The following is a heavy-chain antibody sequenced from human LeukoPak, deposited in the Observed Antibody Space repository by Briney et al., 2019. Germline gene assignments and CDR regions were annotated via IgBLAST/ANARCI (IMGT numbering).Heavy chain of an antibody. CDR3: AKAGQDYWYFDL. CDR2: ISERGGST. CDR1: GFTFSNYA. J-gene: IGHJ2*01. Sequence: PGGSLRLSCAASGFTFSNYAMSWVRQAPGKGLEWVSDISERGGSTYYADPVKGRFTISRDDSKNTLSLQMNSLRAEDTAVYYCAKAGQDYWYFDLWGRGTLVTVSS. V-gene: IGHV3-23*01.